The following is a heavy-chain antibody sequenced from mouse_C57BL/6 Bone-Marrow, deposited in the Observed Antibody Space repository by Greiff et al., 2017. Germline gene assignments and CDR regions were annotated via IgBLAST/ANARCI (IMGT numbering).Heavy chain of an antibody. CDR3: ARFYYDYSLFAY. CDR2: ISSGGSYT. CDR1: GFTFSSYG. D-gene: IGHD2-4*01. J-gene: IGHJ3*01. Sequence: EVQVVESGGDLVKPGGSLKLSCAASGFTFSSYGMSWVRQTPDKRLEWVATISSGGSYTYYPDSVKGRFTISRDNAKNTLYLQMSSLKSEDTAMYYCARFYYDYSLFAYWGQETLVTVSA. V-gene: IGHV5-6*01.